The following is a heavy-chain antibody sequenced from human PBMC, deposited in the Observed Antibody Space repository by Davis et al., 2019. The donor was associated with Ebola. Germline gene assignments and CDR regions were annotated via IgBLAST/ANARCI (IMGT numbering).Heavy chain of an antibody. D-gene: IGHD3-22*01. V-gene: IGHV1-69*13. CDR3: ARSGDGYYEIWGMDV. CDR2: IIPIFGTA. J-gene: IGHJ6*02. CDR1: GGTFSSYA. Sequence: SVKVPCKASGGTFSSYAISWVRQAPGQGLEWMGGIIPIFGTANYAQKFQGRVTITADESTSTAYMELSSLRSEDTAVYYCARSGDGYYEIWGMDVWGQGTTVTVSS.